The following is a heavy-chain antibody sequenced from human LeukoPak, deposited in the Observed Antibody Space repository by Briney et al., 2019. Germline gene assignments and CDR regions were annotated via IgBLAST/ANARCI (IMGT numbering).Heavy chain of an antibody. V-gene: IGHV1-69*01. D-gene: IGHD2-2*01. CDR2: IIPIFGTA. CDR1: GGTFSSYA. Sequence: SVKVSCKASGGTFSSYAISWVRQAPGQGLEWMGGIIPIFGTANYAQKFLGRVTITADESTSTAYMELSSLRSEDTAVYYCAGYCSSTSCYDFDYWGQGTLVTVSS. J-gene: IGHJ4*02. CDR3: AGYCSSTSCYDFDY.